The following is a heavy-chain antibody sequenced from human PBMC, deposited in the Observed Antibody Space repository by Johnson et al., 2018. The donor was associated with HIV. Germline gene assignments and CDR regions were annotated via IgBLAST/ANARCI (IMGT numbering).Heavy chain of an antibody. D-gene: IGHD3-10*01. Sequence: QVQLVESGGGVVQPGRSLRLSCAASGFTFSSYAMHWVRQAPGKGLEWVAVISYDGSNKYYADSVKGRFTISRDNSKNTLYLQMNSLRAEDTAVYYCARLSPDRGAFDIWGQGT. CDR2: ISYDGSNK. CDR1: GFTFSSYA. CDR3: ARLSPDRGAFDI. J-gene: IGHJ3*02. V-gene: IGHV3-30-3*01.